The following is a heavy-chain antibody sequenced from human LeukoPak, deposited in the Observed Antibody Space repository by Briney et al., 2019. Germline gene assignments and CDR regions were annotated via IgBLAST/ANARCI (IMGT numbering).Heavy chain of an antibody. D-gene: IGHD6-13*01. V-gene: IGHV4-59*01. CDR3: ARSIAAASRGGGDY. J-gene: IGHJ4*02. CDR1: GGSISSYY. Sequence: SETLSLTCTVSGGSISSYYWSWIRQPPGKGLEWIGYIYYSGSTNYNPSLKSRVTISVDTSKNQFSLKLSSVTAADTAVYYCARSIAAASRGGGDYWGQGTLVTVSS. CDR2: IYYSGST.